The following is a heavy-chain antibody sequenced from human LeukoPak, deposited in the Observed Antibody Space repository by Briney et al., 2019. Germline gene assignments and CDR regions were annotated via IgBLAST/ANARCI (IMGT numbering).Heavy chain of an antibody. CDR1: GGTFSSYA. J-gene: IGHJ4*02. V-gene: IGHV1-69*05. Sequence: SVKVSCKASGGTFSSYAISWVRQAPGQGLEWMGGIIPIFGTANYAQKFQGRVTITTDESTSTAYMELSSLRSEDTAVYYCARMEGPGVILDSPFDYWGQGTLVTVSS. CDR2: IIPIFGTA. D-gene: IGHD3-10*01. CDR3: ARMEGPGVILDSPFDY.